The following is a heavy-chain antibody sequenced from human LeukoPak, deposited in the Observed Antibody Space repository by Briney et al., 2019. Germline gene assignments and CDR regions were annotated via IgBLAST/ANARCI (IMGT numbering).Heavy chain of an antibody. D-gene: IGHD6-25*01. CDR2: ICGSACTT. V-gene: IGHV3-23*01. CDR1: GFTLSSYA. CDR3: AKDCGGYSSGCQIY. Sequence: GXSLRLSCAASGFTLSSYAMSWVGQAAGKGLEWVSAICGSACTTYSSDSVTRPFTISRDNSTTTLYLPMNSLRAEDTAVYYCAKDCGGYSSGCQIYWGQGTLVTVSS. J-gene: IGHJ4*02.